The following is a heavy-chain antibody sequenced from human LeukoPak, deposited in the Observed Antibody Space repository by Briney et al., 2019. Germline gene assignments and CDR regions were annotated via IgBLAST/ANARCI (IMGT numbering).Heavy chain of an antibody. CDR2: IYYSGST. Sequence: PSETLSLTCTVSGDSISSYYWSWIRQPPGKGLEWIGYIYYSGSTNYNPSLKSRVTISVDTSKNQFSLMLSCVTAADTAVYYCARDGGRGAVDYWGQGTLVTVSS. CDR3: ARDGGRGAVDY. V-gene: IGHV4-59*01. J-gene: IGHJ4*02. CDR1: GDSISSYY. D-gene: IGHD2-15*01.